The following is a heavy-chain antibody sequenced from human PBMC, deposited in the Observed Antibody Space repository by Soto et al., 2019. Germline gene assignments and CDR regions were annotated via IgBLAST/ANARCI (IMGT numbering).Heavy chain of an antibody. Sequence: GGSLRLSCAASGFTFSSYSMNWVRQAPGKGLEWVSSISSSSSYIYYADSLKGRFTISRDNAKNSLYLQMNSLRAEDTAVYYCARETFYGSGSYYQPASFDYWGQGTLVTVSS. J-gene: IGHJ4*02. V-gene: IGHV3-21*01. D-gene: IGHD3-10*01. CDR2: ISSSSSYI. CDR3: ARETFYGSGSYYQPASFDY. CDR1: GFTFSSYS.